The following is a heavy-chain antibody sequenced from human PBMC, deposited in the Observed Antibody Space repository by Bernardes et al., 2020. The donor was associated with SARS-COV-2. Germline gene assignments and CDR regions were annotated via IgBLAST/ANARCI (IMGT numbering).Heavy chain of an antibody. CDR1: GYTFTGNF. Sequence: ASVKVSCMASGYTFTGNFIHWMRQAPGQGLEWMAWINPNNGGTDFAQKFQGRVTLTRDTSITTAYMEMSSLRSDDTAVYYCARGSEMATETRAFDIWGQGTMVTVFS. CDR2: INPNNGGT. V-gene: IGHV1-2*02. CDR3: ARGSEMATETRAFDI. J-gene: IGHJ3*02. D-gene: IGHD4-4*01.